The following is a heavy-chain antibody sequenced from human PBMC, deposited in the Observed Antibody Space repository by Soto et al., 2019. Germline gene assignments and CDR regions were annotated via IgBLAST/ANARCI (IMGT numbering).Heavy chain of an antibody. J-gene: IGHJ1*01. CDR3: ARDRRAVVTATEFQH. V-gene: IGHV1-69*01. CDR2: IIPIFGTA. CDR1: GGTFSSYA. D-gene: IGHD2-21*02. Sequence: QVQLVQSGAEVKKPGSSVKVSCKAPGGTFSSYAISWVRQAPGQGLEWMGGIIPIFGTANYAQKFQGRVTITADESTSTAYMELSSLRSEDTAVYYCARDRRAVVTATEFQHWGQGTLVTVSS.